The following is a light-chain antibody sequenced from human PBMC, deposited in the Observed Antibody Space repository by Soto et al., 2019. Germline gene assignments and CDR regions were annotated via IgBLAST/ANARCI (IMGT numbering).Light chain of an antibody. Sequence: EIVLTQSPGTLSLSPGERATLSCRASQSVSSSYLAWYQQRPGQAPRLLIYVASNRATVTPDRFSGSGSGTDFTLTSSRLAPEDFAVYYCQQYGSSPITLGQGTRLEIK. CDR1: QSVSSSY. V-gene: IGKV3-20*01. CDR3: QQYGSSPIT. CDR2: VAS. J-gene: IGKJ5*01.